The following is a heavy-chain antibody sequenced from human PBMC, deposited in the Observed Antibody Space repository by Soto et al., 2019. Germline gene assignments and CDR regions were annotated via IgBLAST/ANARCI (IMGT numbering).Heavy chain of an antibody. D-gene: IGHD1-26*01. V-gene: IGHV4-38-2*02. Sequence: SETLSLTCAVSGYSISSGYYWGWIRQPPGKGLEWIGSMYHSGSTDYNPSLKSRITISVDTSKNQFSLKLRSATAADTAVYYCVRDYSGSSFDYWGQGTLVTVSS. CDR3: VRDYSGSSFDY. CDR2: MYHSGST. CDR1: GYSISSGYY. J-gene: IGHJ4*02.